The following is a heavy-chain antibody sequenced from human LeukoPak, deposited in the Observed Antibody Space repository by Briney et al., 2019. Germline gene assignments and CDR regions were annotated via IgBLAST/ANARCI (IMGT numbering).Heavy chain of an antibody. V-gene: IGHV4-34*01. J-gene: IGHJ4*02. CDR3: ARVGVVDTAMPIYYFDY. CDR1: GGSFSGYY. D-gene: IGHD5-18*01. Sequence: SETLSLTCAVYGGSFSGYYWSWIRQPPGKGLEWIGEINHSGSTNYNPSLKSRVTISVDTSKNQFSLKLSSVTAADTAVYYCARVGVVDTAMPIYYFDYWGQGTLVTVSS. CDR2: INHSGST.